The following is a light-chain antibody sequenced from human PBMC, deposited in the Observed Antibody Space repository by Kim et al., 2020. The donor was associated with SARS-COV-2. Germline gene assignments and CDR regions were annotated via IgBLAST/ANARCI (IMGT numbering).Light chain of an antibody. V-gene: IGKV1-9*01. J-gene: IGKJ1*01. Sequence: GDRVTITCQASQSISGYLAWYQQSPGKAPKLLIYAASTLQSGVPSRFSGSGSGTEFTLTISSLQPEDFAAYSCQQYDDYPRTFGQGTKVDIK. CDR2: AAS. CDR3: QQYDDYPRT. CDR1: QSISGY.